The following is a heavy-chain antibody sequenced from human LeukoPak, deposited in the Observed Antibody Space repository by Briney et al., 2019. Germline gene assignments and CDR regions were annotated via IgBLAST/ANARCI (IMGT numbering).Heavy chain of an antibody. J-gene: IGHJ5*02. CDR3: ARDPGEVAGLYNWFDP. V-gene: IGHV3-30-3*01. D-gene: IGHD6-19*01. Sequence: GGSLRLSCAASGFTFSSYAMHWVRQAPGKGLEWVAVISYDGSNKYYADSVKGRFTISRDNSKNTLYLQMNSLRAEDTAVYYCARDPGEVAGLYNWFDPWGQGTLVTVSS. CDR1: GFTFSSYA. CDR2: ISYDGSNK.